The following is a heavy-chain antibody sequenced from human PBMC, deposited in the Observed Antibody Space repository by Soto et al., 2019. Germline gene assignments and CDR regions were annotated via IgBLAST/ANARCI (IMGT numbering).Heavy chain of an antibody. V-gene: IGHV4-31*03. J-gene: IGHJ5*02. Sequence: QVQLQESGPGLVKPSQTLSLTCTVSGGSISSGGYYWSWIRQHPGKGLEWIGYIYYSGSTYYNPSLKSRVTISVDTSKNQFSLKLSSATGADTAVYYCARVRYCSGGSCYPRFDPWGQGTLVTVSS. CDR3: ARVRYCSGGSCYPRFDP. D-gene: IGHD2-15*01. CDR1: GGSISSGGYY. CDR2: IYYSGST.